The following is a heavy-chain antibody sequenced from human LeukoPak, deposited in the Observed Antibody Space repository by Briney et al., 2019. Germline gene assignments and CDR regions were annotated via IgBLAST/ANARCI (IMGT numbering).Heavy chain of an antibody. D-gene: IGHD4-11*01. CDR3: ARDMTTTPGAYDY. V-gene: IGHV4-34*01. CDR2: ISHAGST. CDR1: GGSFTGYY. Sequence: PSETLSLTCAVSGGSFTGYYWSWIRQSPGKGLEWIGEISHAGSTTYNPSLKSRVIISLDASKNHVSLSPSSLTAADTAVYYCARDMTTTPGAYDYWGQGALVTVSS. J-gene: IGHJ4*02.